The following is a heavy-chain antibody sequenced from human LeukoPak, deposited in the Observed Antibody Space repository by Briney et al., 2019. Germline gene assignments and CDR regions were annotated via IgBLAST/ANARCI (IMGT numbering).Heavy chain of an antibody. V-gene: IGHV4-59*01. CDR1: GGSISSYY. D-gene: IGHD3/OR15-3a*01. Sequence: PSETLSLTCTVSGGSISSYYWSWIRQPPGKGLEWIGYIYYSGSTNYNPSLKSRVTISVDTSKNQFSLKLSSVTAADTAVYYCARRDDFLYYGMDAWGQGTTVTVSS. CDR2: IYYSGST. CDR3: ARRDDFLYYGMDA. J-gene: IGHJ6*02.